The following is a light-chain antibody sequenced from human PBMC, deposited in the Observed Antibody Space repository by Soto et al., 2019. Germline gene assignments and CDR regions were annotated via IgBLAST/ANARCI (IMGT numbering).Light chain of an antibody. CDR3: QQYGRSPLYT. CDR1: QSVSSNC. Sequence: EIVLPQSPGTLSLSPGGRATLSCRARQSVSSNCLAWYQQKPGQAPRLLIYDASSRATGIPDRFSGSGSGTDFTLTISRLEPADFAVYYCQQYGRSPLYTFGQGTKVEI. J-gene: IGKJ2*01. V-gene: IGKV3-20*01. CDR2: DAS.